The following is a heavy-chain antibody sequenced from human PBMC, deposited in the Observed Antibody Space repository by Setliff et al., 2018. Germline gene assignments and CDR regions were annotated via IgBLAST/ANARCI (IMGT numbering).Heavy chain of an antibody. CDR1: DFSINSGYY. J-gene: IGHJ4*02. D-gene: IGHD3-10*01. CDR2: IYRNGNT. CDR3: ARVADGSGSFYLGFDY. V-gene: IGHV4-38-2*02. Sequence: KTSETLSLTCSVSDFSINSGYYWGWIRQSPGEGLEWIGSIYRNGNTYYNPSLKSRVTISVDTSKNQLSLKLNSVTAADTAVYYCARVADGSGSFYLGFDYWGQGILVTVSS.